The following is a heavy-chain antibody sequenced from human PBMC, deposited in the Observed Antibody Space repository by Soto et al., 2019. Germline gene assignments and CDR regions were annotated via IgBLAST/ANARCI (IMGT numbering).Heavy chain of an antibody. Sequence: ASVKVFCKASGYTFTSYGISWVRQAPGQGLEWMGWISAYNGNTNYAQKLQGRVTMTTDTSTSTAYMELRSLRSDDTAVYYCARDRFRYYDFWSGYYRFRFDYWGHGALVTVSS. D-gene: IGHD3-3*01. V-gene: IGHV1-18*04. CDR2: ISAYNGNT. CDR3: ARDRFRYYDFWSGYYRFRFDY. CDR1: GYTFTSYG. J-gene: IGHJ4*01.